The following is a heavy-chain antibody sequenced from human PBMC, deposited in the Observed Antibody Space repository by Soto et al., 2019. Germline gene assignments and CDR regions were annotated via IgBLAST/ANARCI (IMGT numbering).Heavy chain of an antibody. CDR2: IYWDDDK. J-gene: IGHJ6*02. CDR3: VQSRCGGDCLQSYSSHSYYGLDV. CDR1: GLSLSTTGVG. D-gene: IGHD2-21*02. Sequence: QITLKESGPTLVKPTQTLTLTCTFSGLSLSTTGVGVGWIRQPPGKALEWLALIYWDDDKRYSPSLKSRLTITKNTSKNXVILXMXHMDPVDTATYYCVQSRCGGDCLQSYSSHSYYGLDVWGQGTTVTVSS. V-gene: IGHV2-5*02.